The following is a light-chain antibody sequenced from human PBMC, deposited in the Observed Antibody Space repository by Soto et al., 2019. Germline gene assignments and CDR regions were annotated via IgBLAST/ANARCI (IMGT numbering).Light chain of an antibody. Sequence: EIVMTQSPATLSVSPVERATLSCRARQSVRSNLAWYQQKPGQAPRLLIYDASTRTTGIPARFSGSGSGTEFTLTISSLQSEDFAVYYCQQYNNWPPMAFGQGTKVEIK. CDR1: QSVRSN. V-gene: IGKV3-15*01. CDR3: QQYNNWPPMA. J-gene: IGKJ1*01. CDR2: DAS.